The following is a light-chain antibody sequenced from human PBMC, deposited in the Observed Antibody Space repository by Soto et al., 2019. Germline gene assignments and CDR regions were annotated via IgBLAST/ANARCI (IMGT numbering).Light chain of an antibody. V-gene: IGKV1-9*01. CDR2: AAS. CDR1: QGINSF. J-gene: IGKJ4*01. CDR3: QQLERYPST. Sequence: QLTQSRSSLAAAVGDGVTMTCRASQGINSFLAWYQQKPGKAPKLLIYAASTLQSGVPSRFSGSGSGTDFTLTISSLQPEDFATYYCQQLERYPSTFGGGTKVDIK.